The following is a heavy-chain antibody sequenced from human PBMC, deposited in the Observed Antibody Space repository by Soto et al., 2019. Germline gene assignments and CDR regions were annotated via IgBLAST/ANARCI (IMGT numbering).Heavy chain of an antibody. CDR2: ISYDGSNK. V-gene: IGHV3-30-3*01. Sequence: GGSLRLSCAASGFTFSSYAMHWVRQAPGKGLEWVAVISYDGSNKYYADSVKGRFTISRDNSKNTLYLQMNSLRAEDTAVYYCARAPRYDFWSGYPRAPLNYWGQGTLVTVSS. J-gene: IGHJ4*02. CDR1: GFTFSSYA. D-gene: IGHD3-3*01. CDR3: ARAPRYDFWSGYPRAPLNY.